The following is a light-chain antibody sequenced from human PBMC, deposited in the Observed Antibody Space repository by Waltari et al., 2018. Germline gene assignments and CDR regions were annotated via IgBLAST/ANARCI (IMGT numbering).Light chain of an antibody. CDR3: QRYDDAVFYT. Sequence: CHASDEINAFLNWYQQKPGTAPKLLIYDASSLLTQVQARFSGDISGLDFRRVIFRSQPEDFAIYYCQRYDDAVFYTFGPGTKLKLK. V-gene: IGKV1-33*01. CDR1: DEINAF. J-gene: IGKJ2*01. CDR2: DAS.